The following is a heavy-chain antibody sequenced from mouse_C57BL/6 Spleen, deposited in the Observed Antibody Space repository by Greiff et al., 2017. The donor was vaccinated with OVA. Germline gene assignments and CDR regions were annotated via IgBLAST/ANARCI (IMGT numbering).Heavy chain of an antibody. CDR2: INPSTGGT. V-gene: IGHV1-42*01. CDR1: GYSFTGYY. D-gene: IGHD1-1*01. J-gene: IGHJ4*01. CDR3: ARTSYYYGHYYAMDY. Sequence: EVQLQQSGPELVKPGASVKISCKASGYSFTGYYMNWVKQSPEKSLEWIGEINPSTGGTTYNQKFKAKATLTVEKSSSTAYMQLKSLTSEDSAVYYCARTSYYYGHYYAMDYWGQGTSVTVSS.